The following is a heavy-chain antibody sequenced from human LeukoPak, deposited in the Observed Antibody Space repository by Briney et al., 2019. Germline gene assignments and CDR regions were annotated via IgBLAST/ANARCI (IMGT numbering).Heavy chain of an antibody. Sequence: ASVKVSCKASGGTFSSYAISWVRQAPGQGLEWMGGIIPIFGTANYAQKFQGRVTITADESTSTAYMELSSLRSDDTAVYYCARDQVEYGSGSYYTFDYWGQGTLVTVSS. V-gene: IGHV1-69*01. D-gene: IGHD3-10*01. CDR1: GGTFSSYA. J-gene: IGHJ4*02. CDR2: IIPIFGTA. CDR3: ARDQVEYGSGSYYTFDY.